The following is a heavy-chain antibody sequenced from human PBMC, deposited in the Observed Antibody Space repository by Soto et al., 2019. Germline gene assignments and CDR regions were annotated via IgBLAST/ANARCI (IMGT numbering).Heavy chain of an antibody. CDR2: IYNSGST. Sequence: SATLSLTCTVSGGSIRSYYWSWIRQPPGKGLEWIGYIYNSGSTNYNPSLKSRVTISVDTSKNQFSLKLSSVTAADTAVYYCARGSTGYSSSWYRYWGQGTLVTVS. CDR3: ARGSTGYSSSWYRY. J-gene: IGHJ4*02. V-gene: IGHV4-59*08. D-gene: IGHD6-13*01. CDR1: GGSIRSYY.